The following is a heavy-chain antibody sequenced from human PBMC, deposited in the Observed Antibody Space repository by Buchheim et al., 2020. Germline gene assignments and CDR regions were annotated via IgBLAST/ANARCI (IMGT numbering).Heavy chain of an antibody. V-gene: IGHV3-72*01. Sequence: EVQLVESGGGLVQPGGSLRLSCAASGFXFSDHYMDWVRQAPGKGLEWVGRIRNKANSNTTEYTASVKGRFTISRDDSKKSLYLQMNSLKAEDTAVYYCARVTGTLPYWGQGTL. CDR3: ARVTGTLPY. CDR1: GFXFSDHY. D-gene: IGHD1/OR15-1a*01. CDR2: IRNKANSNTT. J-gene: IGHJ4*02.